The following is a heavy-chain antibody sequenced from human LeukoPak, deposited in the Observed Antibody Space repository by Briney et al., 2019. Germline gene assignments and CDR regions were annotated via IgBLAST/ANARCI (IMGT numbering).Heavy chain of an antibody. J-gene: IGHJ4*02. V-gene: IGHV1-24*01. D-gene: IGHD5-18*01. CDR3: ATGGGRYSYGQIDY. CDR2: FDPEDGET. CDR1: GYTLTELS. Sequence: ASVKVSCKVSGYTLTELSMHWVRQAPGKGLEWMGGFDPEDGETIYAQKFQGRVTMTEDTSTDTAYMELSSLRSEDTAVYYCATGGGRYSYGQIDYWGRGTLVTVSS.